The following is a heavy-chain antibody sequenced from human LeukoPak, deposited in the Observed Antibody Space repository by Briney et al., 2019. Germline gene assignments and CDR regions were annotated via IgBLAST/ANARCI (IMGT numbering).Heavy chain of an antibody. D-gene: IGHD3-22*01. CDR2: ISYDGSNK. CDR3: ARDQYYDSSGYHYYYYYGMDV. CDR1: GFTFSSYA. V-gene: IGHV3-30*04. J-gene: IGHJ6*02. Sequence: GGSLRLSCAASGFTFSSYAMHWVRQAPGKGLEWVAVISYDGSNKYYADSVKGRFTISRDNSKNTLYLQVNSLRAEDTAVYYCARDQYYDSSGYHYYYYYGMDVWGQGTTVTVSS.